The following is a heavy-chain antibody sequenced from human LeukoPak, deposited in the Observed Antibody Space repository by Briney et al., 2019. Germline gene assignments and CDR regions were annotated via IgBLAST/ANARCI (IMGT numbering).Heavy chain of an antibody. V-gene: IGHV1-69*13. CDR3: AREWKNDLRFDP. CDR1: GGTFSSYA. D-gene: IGHD3-3*01. J-gene: IGHJ5*02. Sequence: LGASVKVSCKASGGTFSSYAISWVRQAPGQGLEWMGGIIPIFGTANYAQKFQGRVTITADESTSTAYMELSSLRSEDTAVYYCAREWKNDLRFDPWGQGTLVTVSS. CDR2: IIPIFGTA.